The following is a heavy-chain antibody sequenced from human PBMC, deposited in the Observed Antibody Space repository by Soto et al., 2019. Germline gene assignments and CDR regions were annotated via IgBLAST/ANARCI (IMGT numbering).Heavy chain of an antibody. CDR1: AFTFNNYA. D-gene: IGHD3-10*01. J-gene: IGHJ4*02. Sequence: GGSLRLSCAASAFTFNNYAMSRVRQAPGKGLEWVSGIGGSGRTIYYADSVKGRFTISRDNAKNSLFLQMNSLRAEDTAVYYCATYYYGSGSSFDFWGQGTLVTVSS. V-gene: IGHV3-11*01. CDR3: ATYYYGSGSSFDF. CDR2: IGGSGRTI.